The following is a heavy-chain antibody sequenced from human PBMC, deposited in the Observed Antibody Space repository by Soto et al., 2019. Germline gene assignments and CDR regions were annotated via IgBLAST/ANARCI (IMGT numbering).Heavy chain of an antibody. CDR1: GGSISSYY. CDR3: ARGSGLPDY. V-gene: IGHV4-59*01. CDR2: IYYSGST. D-gene: IGHD4-17*01. J-gene: IGHJ4*02. Sequence: SETLSLTCTVSGGSISSYYWSWIRQPPGKGLEWIGYIYYSGSTNYNPSLKSRVTISVDTSKNQFSLKLSSVTAADTAVYYCARGSGLPDYWGQGTLVTVSS.